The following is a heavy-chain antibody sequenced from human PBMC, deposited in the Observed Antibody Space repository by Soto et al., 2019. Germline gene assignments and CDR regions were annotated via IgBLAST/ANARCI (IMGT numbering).Heavy chain of an antibody. Sequence: SLRVSCAACGFTFRSYGMMWVRQAPGKGLEWVSAISQSAGGNTYYADSVKGRFTISRDDSKNTLYLQMDSLRPEDTAQYYCAGWNYDYWGQGTQVTVSS. J-gene: IGHJ4*02. CDR2: ISQSAGGNT. CDR1: GFTFRSYG. CDR3: AGWNYDY. D-gene: IGHD1-7*01. V-gene: IGHV3-23*01.